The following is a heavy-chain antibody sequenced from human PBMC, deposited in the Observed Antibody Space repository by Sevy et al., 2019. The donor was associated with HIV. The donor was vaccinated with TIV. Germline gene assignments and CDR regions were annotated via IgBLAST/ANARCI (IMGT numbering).Heavy chain of an antibody. CDR1: GFTFDDYT. Sequence: GGSVRLSCAASGFTFDDYTMHWVRQAPGKGLEWVSLISWDGGSTYYADSVKGRFTISRDNSKNSLYLQMNSLRTEDTALYYCAKGHFCVGRGITIFGVTGCYYGMDVWGQGTTVTVSS. CDR3: AKGHFCVGRGITIFGVTGCYYGMDV. J-gene: IGHJ6*02. CDR2: ISWDGGST. D-gene: IGHD3-3*01. V-gene: IGHV3-43*01.